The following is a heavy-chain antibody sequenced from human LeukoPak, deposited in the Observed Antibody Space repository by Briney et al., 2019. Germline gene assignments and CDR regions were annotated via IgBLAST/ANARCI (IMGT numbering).Heavy chain of an antibody. CDR1: GGSISGYY. CDR2: IHYTGST. Sequence: SETLSLTCTVSGGSISGYYWSWIRQPPGKGLQFIGYIHYTGSTNYNASLESRVTLSVDTSKNQFSLKLRSVTAADTAVYYCARLSKDTVVLPAAMAHYFDYWGQGTLVTVSS. D-gene: IGHD2-2*01. V-gene: IGHV4-59*08. CDR3: ARLSKDTVVLPAAMAHYFDY. J-gene: IGHJ4*02.